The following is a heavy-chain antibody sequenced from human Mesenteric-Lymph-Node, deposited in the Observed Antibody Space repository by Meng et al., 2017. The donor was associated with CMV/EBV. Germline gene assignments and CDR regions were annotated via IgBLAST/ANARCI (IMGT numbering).Heavy chain of an antibody. D-gene: IGHD3-10*01. J-gene: IGHJ4*02. CDR1: CFHFGTYS. CDR3: ARDRDDSGSYKAY. V-gene: IGHV3-21*01. CDR2: ISSTSTYI. Sequence: ASCFHFGTYSMNWVRQAPGKGLEWVSSISSTSTYIYYADSVKGRFSISRDNAENSLFLQMNGLRVEDTAVYYCARDRDDSGSYKAYWGQGTLVTVSS.